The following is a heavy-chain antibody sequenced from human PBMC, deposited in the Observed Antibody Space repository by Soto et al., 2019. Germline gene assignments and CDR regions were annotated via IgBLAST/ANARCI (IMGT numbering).Heavy chain of an antibody. CDR3: AREGYCSGGSCYSYDNYYYGMDV. CDR2: IYYSGIT. Sequence: SETLSLTCTVSGGSISSGDYYWSWIRQPPGKGLEWIGYIYYSGITYYNPSLKSRVTISVDTSKNQFSLKLSSVTAADTAVYYCAREGYCSGGSCYSYDNYYYGMDVWGQGTTVTVSS. J-gene: IGHJ6*02. V-gene: IGHV4-30-4*01. D-gene: IGHD2-15*01. CDR1: GGSISSGDYY.